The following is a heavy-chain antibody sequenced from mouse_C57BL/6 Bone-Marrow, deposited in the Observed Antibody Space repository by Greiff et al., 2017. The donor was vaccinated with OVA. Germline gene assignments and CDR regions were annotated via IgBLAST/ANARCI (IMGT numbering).Heavy chain of an antibody. J-gene: IGHJ2*01. D-gene: IGHD1-1*01. CDR1: GYSITSGYY. V-gene: IGHV3-6*01. CDR2: ISYDGSN. CDR3: ARAGYYGSSYYFDY. Sequence: EVQLVESGPGLVKPSQSLSLTCSVTGYSITSGYYWNWIRQFPGNKLEWMGYISYDGSNNYNPSLKNRISITRDTSKNQFFLKLNSVTTEDTATYYCARAGYYGSSYYFDYWGQGTTLTVSS.